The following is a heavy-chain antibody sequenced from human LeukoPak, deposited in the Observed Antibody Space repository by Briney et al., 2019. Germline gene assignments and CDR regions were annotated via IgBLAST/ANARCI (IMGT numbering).Heavy chain of an antibody. Sequence: ASVKVSCKASGYTFTSYGISWVRQAPGQGLEWMGIINPSGGSTSYAQKFQGRVTMTRDTSTSTVYMELSSLRSEDTAVYYCARDLGSGHGRLDYWGQGTLVTVSS. J-gene: IGHJ4*02. CDR1: GYTFTSYG. V-gene: IGHV1-46*01. CDR3: ARDLGSGHGRLDY. CDR2: INPSGGST. D-gene: IGHD3-10*01.